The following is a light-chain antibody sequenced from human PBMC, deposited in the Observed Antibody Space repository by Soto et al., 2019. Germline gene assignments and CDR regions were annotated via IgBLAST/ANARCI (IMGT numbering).Light chain of an antibody. Sequence: EIVLTQSPGTLSLSTGERATLSCRASETVAGSYLAWYQQKPGQAPRLLIHGASTRATGIADRFSGSGSGTDFTLTISRLEPEDFAVYYCQLYGTSPKTLGQGTKVDIK. CDR1: ETVAGSY. CDR3: QLYGTSPKT. J-gene: IGKJ1*01. CDR2: GAS. V-gene: IGKV3-20*01.